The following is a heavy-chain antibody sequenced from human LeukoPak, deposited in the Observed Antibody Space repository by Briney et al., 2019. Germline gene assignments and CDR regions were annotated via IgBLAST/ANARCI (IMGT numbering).Heavy chain of an antibody. CDR1: GFTFSGSV. V-gene: IGHV3-73*01. D-gene: IGHD2-21*02. J-gene: IGHJ4*02. Sequence: GGSLRLSCAASGFTFSGSVMHWVRQPSGKGLEWVGRIRSKTNNDATAYAASVKGRFTIYRDDSKNVAYLQMNSLKIEDTAVYFCTRRVYCGDDCYSGLDYWGQGTLVTVSS. CDR3: TRRVYCGDDCYSGLDY. CDR2: IRSKTNNDAT.